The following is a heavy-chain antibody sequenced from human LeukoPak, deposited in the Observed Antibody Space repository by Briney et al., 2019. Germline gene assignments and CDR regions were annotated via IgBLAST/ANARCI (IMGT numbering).Heavy chain of an antibody. J-gene: IGHJ4*02. CDR1: GGSISSYY. D-gene: IGHD1-26*01. V-gene: IGHV4-59*01. CDR2: IYYSGST. CDR3: ARASGSYLRSNFDY. Sequence: PSETLSLTCTVSGGSISSYYWSWIRRPPGKGLEWIGYIYYSGSTNYNPSLKSRVTISVDTSKNQFSLKLSSVTAADTAVYYCARASGSYLRSNFDYWGQGTLVTVSS.